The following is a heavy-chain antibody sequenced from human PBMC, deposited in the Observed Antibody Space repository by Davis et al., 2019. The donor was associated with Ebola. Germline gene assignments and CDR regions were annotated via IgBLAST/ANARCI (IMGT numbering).Heavy chain of an antibody. D-gene: IGHD1-26*01. J-gene: IGHJ4*02. CDR2: ISYDGSNK. CDR3: ARDQGDSGNYAPFDY. Sequence: GESLKISCAASGFTFSSYAMHWVRQAPGKGLEWVAVISYDGSNKYYADSVKGRFTISRDNSKNTLYLQMNSLRAEDTAMYYCARDQGDSGNYAPFDYWGQGTLVTVSS. V-gene: IGHV3-30-3*01. CDR1: GFTFSSYA.